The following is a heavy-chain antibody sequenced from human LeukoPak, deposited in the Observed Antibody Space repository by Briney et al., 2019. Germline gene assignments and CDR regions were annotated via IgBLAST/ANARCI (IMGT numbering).Heavy chain of an antibody. Sequence: GESLKISCQSSGYNFTPYWIVWVRQMPGKGLEWMGIIYPGDSDTRYSPSFQGQVTISADKSISTAYLQWSSLKASDSAMYYCASPISIGVAGGTGGLWGFDYWGQGTLVTVSS. CDR2: IYPGDSDT. D-gene: IGHD6-19*01. V-gene: IGHV5-51*01. CDR1: GYNFTPYW. J-gene: IGHJ4*02. CDR3: ASPISIGVAGGTGGLWGFDY.